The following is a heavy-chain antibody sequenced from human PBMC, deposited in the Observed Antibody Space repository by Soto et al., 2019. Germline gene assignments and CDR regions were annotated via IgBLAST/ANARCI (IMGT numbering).Heavy chain of an antibody. Sequence: SCEACGLTLSSYGMHWVRQAPGKGLEWVAVISDDGSNEYYADSVRGRITISRDNSKNMLYLQMNSLRAEDTAVYYCAKWRSSGYYYYMDVWGKGTTVTVSS. CDR3: AKWRSSGYYYYMDV. D-gene: IGHD6-6*01. V-gene: IGHV3-30*18. CDR1: GLTLSSYG. J-gene: IGHJ6*03. CDR2: ISDDGSNE.